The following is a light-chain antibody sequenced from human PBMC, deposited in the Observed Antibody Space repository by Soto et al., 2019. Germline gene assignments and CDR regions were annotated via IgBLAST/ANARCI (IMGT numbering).Light chain of an antibody. CDR2: AAS. Sequence: DIQLTQSPSFLSASVGDRVTITCRASQGISSYLAWYQQKPGKAPKLLIYAASTLQSGVPSRFSGSGSGTDFTLTISSLQPEDFATDYCQQLNSYPITFGHGTRLEIK. V-gene: IGKV1-9*01. J-gene: IGKJ5*01. CDR1: QGISSY. CDR3: QQLNSYPIT.